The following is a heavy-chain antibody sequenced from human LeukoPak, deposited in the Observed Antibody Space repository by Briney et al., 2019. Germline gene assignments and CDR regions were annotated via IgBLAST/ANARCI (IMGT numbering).Heavy chain of an antibody. CDR3: ARALFRGSGRAGYYMDV. CDR1: GYTFTSYD. V-gene: IGHV1-8*01. CDR2: MNPNSGNT. D-gene: IGHD3-10*01. J-gene: IGHJ6*03. Sequence: GASVKVSCKASGYTFTSYDINWVRQATGQGLEWMGWMNPNSGNTGYAQKFQGRVTMTRNTSISTAYMELSSLRSEDTAVYYCARALFRGSGRAGYYMDVWGKGTTVTISS.